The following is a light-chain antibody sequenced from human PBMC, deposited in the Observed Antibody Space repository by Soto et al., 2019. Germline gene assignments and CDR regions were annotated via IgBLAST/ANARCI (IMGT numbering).Light chain of an antibody. CDR3: QQFHSFPWT. Sequence: DIQMTQSPSTLSASVGDRVTITCRASQTIHSFLAWYQQKAGKAPKLLIYDASNLESGVPSRFSGSGSGTEFPLPVSSLQPDDFATFYCQQFHSFPWTFGQGTKVEI. CDR1: QTIHSF. CDR2: DAS. J-gene: IGKJ1*01. V-gene: IGKV1-5*01.